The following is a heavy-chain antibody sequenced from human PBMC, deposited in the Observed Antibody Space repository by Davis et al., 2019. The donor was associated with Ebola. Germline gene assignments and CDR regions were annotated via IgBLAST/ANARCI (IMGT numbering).Heavy chain of an antibody. J-gene: IGHJ4*02. V-gene: IGHV3-30*02. CDR1: GFTFKSYC. CDR2: ILSDGADD. Sequence: GGSLRLSCVASGFTFKSYCMHWVRQAPGKGLEWVATILSDGADDFYADSVKGRVTIFRDNSDHTVDLQLNSLRAEDTAMYYCARDRSGTYYFDFWGQGSLVIVSS. CDR3: ARDRSGTYYFDF. D-gene: IGHD1-26*01.